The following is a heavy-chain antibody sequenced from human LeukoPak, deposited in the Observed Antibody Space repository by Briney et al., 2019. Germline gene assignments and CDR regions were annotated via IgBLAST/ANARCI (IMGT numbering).Heavy chain of an antibody. D-gene: IGHD3-22*01. CDR2: IKQDGSEK. Sequence: GGSLRLSCAASGFTFSSYWMSWVRQAPGKGLEWVANIKQDGSEKYYVDSVKDRFTISRDNAKNSLYLQMNSLRAEDTAVYYCEADDSSHDYWGQGTLVTVSS. CDR3: EADDSSHDY. V-gene: IGHV3-7*01. CDR1: GFTFSSYW. J-gene: IGHJ4*02.